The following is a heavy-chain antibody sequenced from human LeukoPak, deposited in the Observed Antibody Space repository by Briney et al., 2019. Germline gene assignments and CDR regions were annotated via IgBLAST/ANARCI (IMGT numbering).Heavy chain of an antibody. Sequence: SETLSLTCNVSGDSISSSSYFWGWIRQPPGKGLEWIGSIYFSGRTYYNMSLKSRVIISIDTSKNQFSLKVNSVTAADTAVYYCARDNPYGSGTDYWGQGSLVTVSS. CDR1: GDSISSSSYF. J-gene: IGHJ4*02. V-gene: IGHV4-39*07. D-gene: IGHD3-10*01. CDR3: ARDNPYGSGTDY. CDR2: IYFSGRT.